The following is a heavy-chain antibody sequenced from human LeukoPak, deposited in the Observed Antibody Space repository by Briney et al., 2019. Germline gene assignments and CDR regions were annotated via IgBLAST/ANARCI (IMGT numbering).Heavy chain of an antibody. J-gene: IGHJ4*02. Sequence: GASVKVSCKASGYTFTSYGISWVRQAPGQGLEWMGWISAYNGNTNYAQKLQGRVTMTTDTSTSTAYMELSSLRSEDTAVYYCARGDYSTHYYYFDYWGQGTLVTVSS. CDR1: GYTFTSYG. V-gene: IGHV1-18*01. CDR2: ISAYNGNT. CDR3: ARGDYSTHYYYFDY. D-gene: IGHD4-11*01.